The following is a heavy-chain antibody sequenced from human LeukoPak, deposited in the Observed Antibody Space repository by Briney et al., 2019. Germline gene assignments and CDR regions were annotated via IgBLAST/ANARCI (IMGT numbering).Heavy chain of an antibody. J-gene: IGHJ4*02. Sequence: SETLSLTCTVSGGSTTRYYWSWIRQPPGKGLEWIGYLFHSGTRRYNPSLKSRVTISADTTKNQIFLTLNSTTAADTAVYYCARRRGWKQQLVYFDYWGQGTLATVSS. V-gene: IGHV4-59*08. CDR1: GGSTTRYY. CDR3: ARRRGWKQQLVYFDY. CDR2: LFHSGTR. D-gene: IGHD6-13*01.